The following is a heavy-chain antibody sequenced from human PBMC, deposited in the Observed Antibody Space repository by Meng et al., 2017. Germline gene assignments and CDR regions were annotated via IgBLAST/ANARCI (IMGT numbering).Heavy chain of an antibody. CDR3: ATMIVVNY. CDR2: ISYDGSNK. CDR1: GFTFSRYA. V-gene: IGHV3-30*01. D-gene: IGHD3-22*01. Sequence: QVQLGESGGGVGQPGRSLRLSCAASGFTFSRYAMHWVRQAPGKGLEWVAVISYDGSNKYYADSVKGRFTISRDNSKNTLYLQMNSLRAEDTAVYYCATMIVVNYWGQGTLVTVSS. J-gene: IGHJ4*02.